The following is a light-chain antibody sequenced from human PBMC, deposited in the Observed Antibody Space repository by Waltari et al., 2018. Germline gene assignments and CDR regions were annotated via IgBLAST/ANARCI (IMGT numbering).Light chain of an antibody. CDR1: QSVSRA. Sequence: EIVLTPSPGTLSLSPGERATLSCRASQSVSRALAWYQQNPGQAPRLLIYGASNRATGIPDRFSGSGSGTDFSLIISRLEPEDFAVYYCQHDVSLPVTFGQGTKVEIK. J-gene: IGKJ1*01. V-gene: IGKV3-20*01. CDR2: GAS. CDR3: QHDVSLPVT.